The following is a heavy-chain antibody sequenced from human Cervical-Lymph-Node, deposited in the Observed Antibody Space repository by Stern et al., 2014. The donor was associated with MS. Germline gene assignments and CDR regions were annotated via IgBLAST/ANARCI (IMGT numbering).Heavy chain of an antibody. D-gene: IGHD4-17*01. Sequence: QVTLKKSGPTLVRPTQTLKLTCTFSGFSFRTDGVSVGWIRQPPGKAPEWLARIYWGGETRYSPSLKSRLTITKDTSRDQVVLTMTNVDRVDTATYYCAHLGDYVDFWGQGVLVTVSS. J-gene: IGHJ4*02. CDR1: GFSFRTDGVS. V-gene: IGHV2-5*02. CDR2: IYWGGET. CDR3: AHLGDYVDF.